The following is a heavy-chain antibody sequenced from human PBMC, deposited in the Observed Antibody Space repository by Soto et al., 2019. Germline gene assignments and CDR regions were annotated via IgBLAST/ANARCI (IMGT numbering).Heavy chain of an antibody. J-gene: IGHJ6*02. CDR2: IIPIFGTA. CDR3: ARDSPGSQWELGMDV. D-gene: IGHD1-26*01. Sequence: QVQLVQSGAEVKKPGSSVKVSCKASGGTFRSYAISWVRQAPGQGLEWMGGIIPIFGTANYAQKFQGRVTITADESTSTAYMELSSLRSEETAVYYCARDSPGSQWELGMDVWGQGTTVTVSS. CDR1: GGTFRSYA. V-gene: IGHV1-69*12.